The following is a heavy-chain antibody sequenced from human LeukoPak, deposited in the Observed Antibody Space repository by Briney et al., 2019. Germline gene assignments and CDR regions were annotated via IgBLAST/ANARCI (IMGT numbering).Heavy chain of an antibody. CDR2: IYHSGST. CDR1: GGSISSGGYS. V-gene: IGHV4-30-2*01. D-gene: IGHD3-22*01. Sequence: KTSETLSLTCAVSGGSISSGGYSWSWIRQPPGKGLEWIGYIYHSGSTYYNPSLKSRVTISVDRSKNQFSLKLSSVTAADTAVYYCASRTTSGYHDYWGQGTLVTVSS. CDR3: ASRTTSGYHDY. J-gene: IGHJ4*02.